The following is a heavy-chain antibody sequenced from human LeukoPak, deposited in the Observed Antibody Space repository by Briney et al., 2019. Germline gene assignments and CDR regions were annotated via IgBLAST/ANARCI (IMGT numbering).Heavy chain of an antibody. J-gene: IGHJ6*02. Sequence: PGGSLRLSCAASGFTFSDYYMSWIRQAPGKGLEWVSYISSSGSTIYYADSVKGRFTISRDNAKNSLYLQMNSLRAEDTAVYYCARDPAYYYYYGMDVWGQGTTVTVSS. CDR2: ISSSGSTI. CDR3: ARDPAYYYYYGMDV. V-gene: IGHV3-11*01. CDR1: GFTFSDYY.